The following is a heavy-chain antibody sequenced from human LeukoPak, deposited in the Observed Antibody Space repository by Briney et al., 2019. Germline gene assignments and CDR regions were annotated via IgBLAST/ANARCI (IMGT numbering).Heavy chain of an antibody. CDR1: GFTFSSYS. J-gene: IGHJ4*02. CDR3: ARSEELEHVDY. V-gene: IGHV3-48*04. D-gene: IGHD1/OR15-1a*01. CDR2: ISSSSSTI. Sequence: GGSLRLSCAASGFTFSSYSMNWVRQAPGKGLEWVSYISSSSSTIYYADSVKGRFTISRDNAKNSLYLQMNSLRAEDTAVYYCARSEELEHVDYWGQGTLVTVSS.